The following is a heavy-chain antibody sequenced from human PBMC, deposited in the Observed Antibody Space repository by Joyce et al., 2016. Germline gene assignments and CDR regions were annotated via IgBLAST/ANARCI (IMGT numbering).Heavy chain of an antibody. CDR2: SSSSGSP. CDR3: ARGGSSGWTKGSLDW. J-gene: IGHJ4*02. V-gene: IGHV4-59*01. CDR1: GVSISSYY. D-gene: IGHD6-19*01. Sequence: QVQLQESGPGLVKPSETLSLTCTVSGVSISSYYWNWIRQSPGKGLEWIGYSSSSGSPDYHPSLKNRVTLSIDASKNQFSLKLTSVTAADTAVYYCARGGSSGWTKGSLDWWGQGTLVTVSS.